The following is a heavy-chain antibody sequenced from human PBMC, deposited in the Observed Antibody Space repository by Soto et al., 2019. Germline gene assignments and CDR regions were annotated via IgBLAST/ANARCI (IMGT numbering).Heavy chain of an antibody. V-gene: IGHV3-7*01. CDR2: IKQDGSEK. D-gene: IGHD6-6*01. CDR3: ARDRVAARPDAFDI. CDR1: GFTFSSYW. J-gene: IGHJ3*02. Sequence: EVQLVESGGGLVQPGGSLRLSCAASGFTFSSYWMSWVRQAPGKGLEWVANIKQDGSEKYYVDSVKGRFTISRDNAKNSLYLQMNSLRAEDTAVYYCARDRVAARPDAFDIWGQGTMVTVSS.